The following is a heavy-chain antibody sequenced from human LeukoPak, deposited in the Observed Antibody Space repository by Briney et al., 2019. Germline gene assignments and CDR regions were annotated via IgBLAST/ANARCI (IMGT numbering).Heavy chain of an antibody. Sequence: ASVKVSCKASGYTFTGYYMHWVRQAPGQGLEWMGWINPNSGGTNYAQKFQGRVTMTRDTSISTAYMELSRLRSDDTAVYYCARSGSIAARWLGYWGQGTLVTVSS. CDR3: ARSGSIAARWLGY. CDR1: GYTFTGYY. J-gene: IGHJ4*02. CDR2: INPNSGGT. V-gene: IGHV1-2*02. D-gene: IGHD6-6*01.